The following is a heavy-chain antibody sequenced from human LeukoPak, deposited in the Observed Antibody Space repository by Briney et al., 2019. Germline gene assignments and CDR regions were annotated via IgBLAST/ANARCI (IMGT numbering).Heavy chain of an antibody. V-gene: IGHV3-21*01. J-gene: IGHJ4*02. CDR2: ISSTSTYT. CDR3: ARMGPGVGSYFDY. CDR1: GFTFSNAW. Sequence: GGSLRLSCAASGFTFSNAWMNWVRQAPGKGLEWVSSISSTSTYTYYADSVKGRFTISRDNAENSLYLQMTSLGAEDTAVYYCARMGPGVGSYFDYWGQGTLVTVSS. D-gene: IGHD3-10*01.